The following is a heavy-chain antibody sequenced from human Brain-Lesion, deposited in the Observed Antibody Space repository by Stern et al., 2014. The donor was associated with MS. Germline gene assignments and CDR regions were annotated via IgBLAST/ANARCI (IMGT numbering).Heavy chain of an antibody. CDR1: GGSISSGSFY. Sequence: DQLVESGPGLVKPSQTLSLTCIVSGGSISSGSFYWNWIRQPAGRGLEWIGRIYSRGTTNYTPYLKSRVPISGDTSKNQFSRKLISMTAADTAIYYCARETGGYTYGDTDFFDYWGQGALVTVSS. J-gene: IGHJ4*02. V-gene: IGHV4-61*02. CDR3: ARETGGYTYGDTDFFDY. D-gene: IGHD5-12*01. CDR2: IYSRGTT.